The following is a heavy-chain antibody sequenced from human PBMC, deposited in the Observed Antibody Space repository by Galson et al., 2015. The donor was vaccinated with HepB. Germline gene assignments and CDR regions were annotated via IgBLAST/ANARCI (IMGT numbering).Heavy chain of an antibody. D-gene: IGHD4-17*01. CDR3: AKAAYGDYGYYYYGMDV. CDR2: ISGSGGST. V-gene: IGHV3-23*01. J-gene: IGHJ6*02. Sequence: SLRLPCAASGFTFSSYAMSWVRQAPGKGLEWVSAISGSGGSTYYADSVKGRFTISRDNSKNTLYLQMNSLRAEDTAVYYCAKAAYGDYGYYYYGMDVWGQGTTVTVSS. CDR1: GFTFSSYA.